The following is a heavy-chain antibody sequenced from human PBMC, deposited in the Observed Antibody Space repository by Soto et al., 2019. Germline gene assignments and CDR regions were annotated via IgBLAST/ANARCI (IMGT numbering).Heavy chain of an antibody. V-gene: IGHV1-69*01. CDR2: IIPIHGKT. CDR1: GGSLTSYP. J-gene: IGHJ1*01. CDR3: ARGWGLVS. D-gene: IGHD3-16*01. Sequence: QMEQSGAEVRKPGSSVKVSCKPSGGSLTSYPMAWVRQAPGQGFEWMGGIIPIHGKTEYAQKFQGRVTTPADESTNRATLELPGLTAEDTAVHYCARGWGLVSWGQGTLVTVSS.